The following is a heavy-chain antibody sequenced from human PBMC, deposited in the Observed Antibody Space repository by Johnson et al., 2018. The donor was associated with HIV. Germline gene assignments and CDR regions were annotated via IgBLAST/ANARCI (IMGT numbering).Heavy chain of an antibody. D-gene: IGHD2-2*01. CDR2: ISYDGSDK. CDR1: GFTVTKAW. Sequence: QMMLVESGGGLVKPGGSLRLSCAASGFTVTKAWMNWVRQAPGKGLEWVAVISYDGSDKYCADSVKGRFTISRDNSKNTLYLQTNSLRVEDTAFYYCARGKGASVGLDAFDIWGQGTMVTVSS. CDR3: ARGKGASVGLDAFDI. V-gene: IGHV3-30-3*01. J-gene: IGHJ3*02.